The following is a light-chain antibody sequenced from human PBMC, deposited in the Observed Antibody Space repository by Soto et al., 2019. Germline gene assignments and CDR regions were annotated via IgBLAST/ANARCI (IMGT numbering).Light chain of an antibody. J-gene: IGKJ2*01. CDR3: MQATQYRPYT. CDR1: QSLVHSDGNTY. CDR2: KVS. Sequence: DIVLTQTPLSSPVTLGQPASISCWSSQSLVHSDGNTYLSWFHQRPGQPPRLLIDKVSNRFSGVPDRFSGSGAGTDFTLKISRVEAEDVGIYFCMQATQYRPYTFGQGTKLEIK. V-gene: IGKV2-24*01.